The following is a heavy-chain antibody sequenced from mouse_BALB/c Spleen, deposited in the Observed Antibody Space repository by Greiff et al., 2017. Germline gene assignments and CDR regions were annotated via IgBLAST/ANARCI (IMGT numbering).Heavy chain of an antibody. D-gene: IGHD2-1*01. V-gene: IGHV3-6*02. CDR1: GYSITSGYY. J-gene: IGHJ3*01. CDR2: ISYDGSN. Sequence: EVKLQESGPGLVKPSQSLSLTCSVTGYSITSGYYWNWIRQFPGNKLEWMGYISYDGSNNYNPSLKNRISITRDTSKNQFFLKLNSVTTEDTATYYCARGPYGNYEGFAYWGQGTLVTVSA. CDR3: ARGPYGNYEGFAY.